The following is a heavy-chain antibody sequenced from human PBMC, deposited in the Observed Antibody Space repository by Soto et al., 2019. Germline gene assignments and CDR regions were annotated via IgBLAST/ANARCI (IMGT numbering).Heavy chain of an antibody. D-gene: IGHD4-4*01. J-gene: IGHJ6*02. V-gene: IGHV4-34*01. CDR2: SNHSGGT. Sequence: SETLSLTCAVYGGSFSGYYWSWLRQPPGKGLEWIGESNHSGGTNYNPSLKSRVTISVDTSKNQFSLKLSSVTAADTAVYFCAKNRRYSNYGPSLVGMDVWGQGTPVTVSS. CDR3: AKNRRYSNYGPSLVGMDV. CDR1: GGSFSGYY.